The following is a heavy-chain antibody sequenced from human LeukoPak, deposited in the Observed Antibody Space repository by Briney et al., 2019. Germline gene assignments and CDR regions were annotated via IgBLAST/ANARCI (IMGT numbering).Heavy chain of an antibody. CDR3: TTDLNTVVTPSFDY. D-gene: IGHD4-23*01. J-gene: IGHJ4*02. Sequence: GGSLRLSCAASGFTFSSYWMSWVRQAPGKGLEWVGRIKSKTDGGTTDYAAPVKGRFTISRDDSKNTLYLQMNSLKTEDTAVYYCTTDLNTVVTPSFDYWGQGTLVTVSS. V-gene: IGHV3-15*01. CDR1: GFTFSSYW. CDR2: IKSKTDGGTT.